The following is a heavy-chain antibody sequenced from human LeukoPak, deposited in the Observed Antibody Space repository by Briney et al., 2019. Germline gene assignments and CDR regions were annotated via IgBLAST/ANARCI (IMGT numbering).Heavy chain of an antibody. CDR2: IRSKSEGGTA. CDR1: GFTVNSVW. J-gene: IGHJ4*02. D-gene: IGHD7-27*01. V-gene: IGHV3-15*01. Sequence: GESLRLSCAASGFTVNSVWMTWVRQAPGKGLEWVGRIRSKSEGGTADYAAPVIGRFTISRDDSKNTLSLQMNSLESEDTAVYYCTSTLGYWGQGTLVTVSS. CDR3: TSTLGY.